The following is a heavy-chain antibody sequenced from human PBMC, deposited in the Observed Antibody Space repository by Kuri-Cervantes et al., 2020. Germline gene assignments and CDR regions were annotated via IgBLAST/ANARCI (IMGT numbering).Heavy chain of an antibody. CDR3: ARGYGSGRVPYAFDI. V-gene: IGHV4-30-2*06. Sequence: LRLSCAVSGGSISSGGSCWTWIRQSPGKGLEWIGYIHHSGNSYYNPSLKSRVTISVDGSKNHFSLRLTSVTAADTAVYYCARGYGSGRVPYAFDIWGQGTMVTVSS. CDR1: GGSISSGGSC. D-gene: IGHD3-10*01. J-gene: IGHJ3*02. CDR2: IHHSGNS.